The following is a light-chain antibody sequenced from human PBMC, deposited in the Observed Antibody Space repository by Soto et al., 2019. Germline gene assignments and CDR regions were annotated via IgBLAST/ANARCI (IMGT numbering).Light chain of an antibody. CDR3: QQYGSLSWT. Sequence: DIVLTQSPGTLSLSPGERATLSCRASQSVSSNYLAWYQQKPGQAPRLLIRGASTRATGVPDRFSGSGSGTDFTLTISRLEPEDFAVYHCQQYGSLSWTFGQGTKVEIK. V-gene: IGKV3-20*01. CDR2: GAS. J-gene: IGKJ1*01. CDR1: QSVSSNY.